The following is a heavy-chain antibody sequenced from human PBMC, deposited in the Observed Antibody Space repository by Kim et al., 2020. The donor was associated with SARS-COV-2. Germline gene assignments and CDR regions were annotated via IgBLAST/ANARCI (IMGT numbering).Heavy chain of an antibody. J-gene: IGHJ4*02. CDR2: LSGSGGST. Sequence: GGSLRLSCAASGFTFSSYAMSWVRQAPGKGLEWVSALSGSGGSTYYADSVKGRFTISRDNSKNTLYLQMNSLRAEDTAVYYCAKGRGVVAATKLDNWGQGTLVTVSS. D-gene: IGHD2-15*01. V-gene: IGHV3-23*01. CDR1: GFTFSSYA. CDR3: AKGRGVVAATKLDN.